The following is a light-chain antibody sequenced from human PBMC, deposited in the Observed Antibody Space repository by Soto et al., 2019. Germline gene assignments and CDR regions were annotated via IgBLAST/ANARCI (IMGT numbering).Light chain of an antibody. V-gene: IGKV3-11*01. Sequence: EIVLTQPPATLSLSPGERATLSCRASQSVRSYLAWYQQRPGQSPRLLLYDASTRATGIPARFSGSGSGTDFTLTISSLEREDFAVYYCHQRSNWPRTFGGGTKVDIK. CDR3: HQRSNWPRT. CDR2: DAS. J-gene: IGKJ4*01. CDR1: QSVRSY.